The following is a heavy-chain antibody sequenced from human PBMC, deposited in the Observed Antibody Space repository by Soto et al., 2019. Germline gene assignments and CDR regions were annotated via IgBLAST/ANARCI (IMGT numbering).Heavy chain of an antibody. Sequence: QVQLQESGPGLVKPSGTLSLTCAVSGGSISSSNWWSWVRQPPGKGLEGIGEIYHSGSTNYNPSLKCRVTISLDKSKNQFSLKLSSVNAADTAVYYCERGSQEPIDYWGQGNMVTVSS. CDR1: GGSISSSNW. CDR2: IYHSGST. CDR3: ERGSQEPIDY. J-gene: IGHJ4*02. V-gene: IGHV4-4*02.